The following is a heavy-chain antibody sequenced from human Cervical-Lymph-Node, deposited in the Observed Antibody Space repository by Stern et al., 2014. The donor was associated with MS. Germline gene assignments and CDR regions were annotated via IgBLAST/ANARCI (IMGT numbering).Heavy chain of an antibody. J-gene: IGHJ4*02. CDR3: AKGGYSYGYVDY. CDR1: GFTFDDYA. V-gene: IGHV3-9*01. Sequence: VQLVQSGGGLVQPGRSLRLSCAASGFTFDDYAMHWVRQAQGKGLEWVSGISWNSGSIGYADSVKGRFTISRDNANNSLYLQMNSLRAEDTALYYCAKGGYSYGYVDYWGQGTLVTVSS. CDR2: ISWNSGSI. D-gene: IGHD5-18*01.